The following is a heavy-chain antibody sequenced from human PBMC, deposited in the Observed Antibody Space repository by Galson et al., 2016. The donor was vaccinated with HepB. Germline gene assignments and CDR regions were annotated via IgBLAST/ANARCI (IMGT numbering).Heavy chain of an antibody. J-gene: IGHJ4*02. V-gene: IGHV3-30-3*01. Sequence: SLRLSCAASGFTFSSYAMYWVRQAPGKGLEWVAVISYDGSNKYYADSVKGRFTISRDNSKNTLYLQVNSLRAEDTAVYYCARDRRRDYYGSGSYYNLWGQGTLVTVSS. D-gene: IGHD3-10*01. CDR2: ISYDGSNK. CDR1: GFTFSSYA. CDR3: ARDRRRDYYGSGSYYNL.